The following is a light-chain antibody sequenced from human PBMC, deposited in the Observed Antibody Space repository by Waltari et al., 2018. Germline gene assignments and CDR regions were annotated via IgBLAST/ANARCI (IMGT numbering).Light chain of an antibody. CDR1: SSDVGTYNY. J-gene: IGLJ1*01. V-gene: IGLV2-14*03. CDR2: DVR. CDR3: SSYTGSNTYV. Sequence: QSALTQPASVSGSPGQSITISCTGTSSDVGTYNYVSWYQQHPVKAPKLMIFDVRNRPSGVSNRFSASKSGNTASLTISGLQAEDEADYYCSSYTGSNTYVFGSGTKVTVL.